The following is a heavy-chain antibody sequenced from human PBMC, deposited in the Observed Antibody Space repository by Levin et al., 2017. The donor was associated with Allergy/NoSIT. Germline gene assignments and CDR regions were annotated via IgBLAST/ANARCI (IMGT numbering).Heavy chain of an antibody. D-gene: IGHD3-10*01. Sequence: ASVKVSCKASGDTFTSYDINWVRQVTGQGLEWMGWMNPNSGNTDYAQMFRGRVTMTRNTSISTAYMELSGLRSEATAVYYCARRGGYYGTGYRHYFDYWCQGPLVTVPS. CDR3: ARRGGYYGTGYRHYFDY. CDR2: MNPNSGNT. CDR1: GDTFTSYD. V-gene: IGHV1-8*01. J-gene: IGHJ4*02.